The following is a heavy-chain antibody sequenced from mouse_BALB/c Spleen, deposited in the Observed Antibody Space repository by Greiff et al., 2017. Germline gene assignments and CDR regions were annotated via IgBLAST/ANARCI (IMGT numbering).Heavy chain of an antibody. CDR1: GDSITSGY. Sequence: EVKLVESGPSLVKPSQTLSLTCSVTGDSITSGYWNWIRKFPGNKLEYMGYISYSGSTYYNPSLKSRISITRDTSKNQYYLQLNSVTTEDTATYYCARWRSTVPWYFDVWGAGTTVTGSS. CDR2: ISYSGST. J-gene: IGHJ1*01. CDR3: ARWRSTVPWYFDV. V-gene: IGHV3-8*02. D-gene: IGHD1-1*01.